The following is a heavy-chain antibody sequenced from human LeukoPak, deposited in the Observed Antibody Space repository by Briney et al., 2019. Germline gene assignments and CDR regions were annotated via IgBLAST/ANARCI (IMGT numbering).Heavy chain of an antibody. V-gene: IGHV1-18*01. Sequence: ASVQVSCKTSGYTFSNFGINWVRQAPGQGLEWMGWISGNNDNPNYGQKFQGRFTVTTASSTSTAYMELRNLTFDDTAVYYCARDGTSADDYWGQGTLVTVYS. CDR3: ARDGTSADDY. CDR2: ISGNNDNP. CDR1: GYTFSNFG. J-gene: IGHJ4*02. D-gene: IGHD1-26*01.